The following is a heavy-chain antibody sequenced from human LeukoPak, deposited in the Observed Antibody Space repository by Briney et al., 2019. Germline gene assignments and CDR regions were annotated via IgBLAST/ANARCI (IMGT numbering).Heavy chain of an antibody. Sequence: GGSLRLSCAASGFTFSSYAMSWVRQAPGKGLEWVSAISSNGGSTYYADSVKGRLTISRDNSKDALYLQMNSLRADDTAVYYCAKDPAYYYDSSGYMPYFDYWGQGTLVTVSS. CDR1: GFTFSSYA. J-gene: IGHJ4*02. V-gene: IGHV3-23*01. CDR3: AKDPAYYYDSSGYMPYFDY. D-gene: IGHD3-22*01. CDR2: ISSNGGST.